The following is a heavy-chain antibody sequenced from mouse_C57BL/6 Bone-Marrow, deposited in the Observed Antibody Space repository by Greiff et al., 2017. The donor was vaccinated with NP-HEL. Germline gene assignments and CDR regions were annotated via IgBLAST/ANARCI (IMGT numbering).Heavy chain of an antibody. CDR3: ARLSFAY. CDR1: GYSITSGYY. J-gene: IGHJ3*01. V-gene: IGHV3-6*01. CDR2: ISYDGSN. Sequence: EVKLMESGPGLVKPSQSLSLTCSVTGYSITSGYYWNWIRQFPGNKLEWMGYISYDGSNNYNPSLKNRISITRDTSKNQFFLKLNSVTTEDTATYYCARLSFAYWGQGTLVTVSA.